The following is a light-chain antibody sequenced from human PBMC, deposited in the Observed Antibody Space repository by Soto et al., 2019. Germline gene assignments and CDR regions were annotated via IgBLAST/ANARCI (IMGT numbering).Light chain of an antibody. CDR1: QSISSSF. Sequence: EIVLTQSPGTLSLSPGERATLSCRASQSISSSFFAWYQQKPGQSPRLLIYGTSSRATGIPDRFSGSGSGTDFTLTITRREPEDFAVYYCQQYGSSPPWTFGQGTRVEIK. CDR2: GTS. V-gene: IGKV3-20*01. CDR3: QQYGSSPPWT. J-gene: IGKJ1*01.